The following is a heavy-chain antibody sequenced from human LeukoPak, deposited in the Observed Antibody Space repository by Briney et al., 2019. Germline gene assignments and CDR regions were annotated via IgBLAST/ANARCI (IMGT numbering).Heavy chain of an antibody. Sequence: PSETLSLTCAVYGGSFSAHYWSWIRQPPGKGLEWIGEINHSGSTDYNPSLKSRVTISVDMSKNHFSPKLTSVTAADTAVYYCARGGDIVLGGAVPENFSIGVWGTETTGTVSS. CDR1: GGSFSAHY. CDR2: INHSGST. CDR3: ARGGDIVLGGAVPENFSIGV. D-gene: IGHD2-15*01. J-gene: IGHJ6*04. V-gene: IGHV4-34*01.